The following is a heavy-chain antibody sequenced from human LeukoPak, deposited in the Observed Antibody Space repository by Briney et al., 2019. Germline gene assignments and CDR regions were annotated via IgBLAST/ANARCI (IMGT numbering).Heavy chain of an antibody. CDR2: ISSNGGST. CDR3: ARGKLTTVVTRCLYFDY. V-gene: IGHV3-64*01. Sequence: GGSLRLSCAASGFTFSSYAMHWVRQAPGKGLEYVSAISSNGGSTYYANSVKGRFTISRDNSKNTLYLQMGSLRAEDMAVYYCARGKLTTVVTRCLYFDYWGQGTLVTVSS. J-gene: IGHJ4*02. D-gene: IGHD4-23*01. CDR1: GFTFSSYA.